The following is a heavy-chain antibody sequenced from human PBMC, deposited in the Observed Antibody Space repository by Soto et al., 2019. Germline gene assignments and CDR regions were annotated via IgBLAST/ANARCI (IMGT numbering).Heavy chain of an antibody. J-gene: IGHJ4*02. CDR1: GGSFSGYY. CDR3: ARGITTIPAVQGDAPDNCYFDS. Sequence: SETLSLTCAVYGGSFSGYYWTWVRQPPGKGLEWIGDVNHSGSTNQNPSLKSRVTISVDTSKNQFSLKLKSVTAADTAVYFCARGITTIPAVQGDAPDNCYFDSWGRGTLVTVSS. D-gene: IGHD3-22*01. CDR2: VNHSGST. V-gene: IGHV4-34*01.